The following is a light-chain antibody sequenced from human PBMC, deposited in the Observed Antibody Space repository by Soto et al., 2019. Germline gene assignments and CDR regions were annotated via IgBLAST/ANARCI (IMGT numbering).Light chain of an antibody. CDR2: AAS. CDR3: QQSYSSPPT. J-gene: IGKJ1*01. Sequence: DIQMTQSRSTLSGSVGDRVPITCRASQSISSWLAWYQQKPGKAPKLLIFAASSLQSGVPSRFSGSRSGPDFTLTISSLQPEDFATYYCQQSYSSPPTFGQGRNV. CDR1: QSISSW. V-gene: IGKV1-39*01.